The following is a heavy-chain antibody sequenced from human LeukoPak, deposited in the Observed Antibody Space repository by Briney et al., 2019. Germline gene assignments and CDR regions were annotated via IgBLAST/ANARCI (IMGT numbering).Heavy chain of an antibody. V-gene: IGHV3-30*02. D-gene: IGHD3-22*01. J-gene: IGHJ4*02. CDR2: IRYDGSNK. CDR3: AKDAYYYDSSGEVDY. CDR1: GFTFSSYG. Sequence: GGSLRLSCAASGFTFSSYGIHWVRQAPGKGLEWVAFIRYDGSNKYYTDSVKGRFTISRDNSKNTLYLQMNSLRAEDTAVYYCAKDAYYYDSSGEVDYWGQGTLVTVSS.